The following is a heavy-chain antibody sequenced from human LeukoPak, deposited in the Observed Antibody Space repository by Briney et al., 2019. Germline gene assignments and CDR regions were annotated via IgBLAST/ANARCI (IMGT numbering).Heavy chain of an antibody. CDR1: GYPFTNYA. J-gene: IGHJ4*02. Sequence: ASVKASCKASGYPFTNYAMHWVRQAPGQGLEWMGWVNAGDGNTKHSQKFQGRVTITRDTSASTAYMELSSLRSEDTAVYYCARAPSSGWYYDYWGQGTLVTVSS. CDR3: ARAPSSGWYYDY. D-gene: IGHD6-19*01. CDR2: VNAGDGNT. V-gene: IGHV1-3*01.